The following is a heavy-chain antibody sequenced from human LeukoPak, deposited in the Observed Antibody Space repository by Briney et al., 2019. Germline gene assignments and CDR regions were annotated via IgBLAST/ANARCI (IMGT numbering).Heavy chain of an antibody. D-gene: IGHD2-21*01. J-gene: IGHJ5*02. CDR3: ARDGGADPTPNADWFDP. Sequence: ASVKVSCKASGGTFSSSAISWVRQAPGQGLEWMGGIIPIFGTANYAQKFQGRVTITTDESTSTAYMELSSLRSEDTAVYYCARDGGADPTPNADWFDPWGQGTLVTVSS. CDR1: GGTFSSSA. CDR2: IIPIFGTA. V-gene: IGHV1-69*05.